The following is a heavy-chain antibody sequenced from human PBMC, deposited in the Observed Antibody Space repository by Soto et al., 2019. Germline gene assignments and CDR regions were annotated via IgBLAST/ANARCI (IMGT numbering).Heavy chain of an antibody. D-gene: IGHD2-2*01. CDR1: GGTFSSYA. V-gene: IGHV1-69*04. J-gene: IGHJ6*02. CDR3: ARENCSSTSCYYYYGMDV. Sequence: ASVKVSCKASGGTFSSYAISWVRQAPGQGLEWMGRIIPILGTANYAQKFQGRVTITADKSTSTAYMELSSLRSEDTAVYYCARENCSSTSCYYYYGMDVWGQGTTVTVSS. CDR2: IIPILGTA.